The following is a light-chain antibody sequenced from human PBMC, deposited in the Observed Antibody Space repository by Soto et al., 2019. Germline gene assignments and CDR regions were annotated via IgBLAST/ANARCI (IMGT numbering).Light chain of an antibody. CDR3: GTWDSSLSAGVV. J-gene: IGLJ2*01. Sequence: QSVLTQPPSVSAAPGQTVTISCSGSSSNIGNNYVSWYQQLPGTAPKLLIYDNNKRPSGIPDRFSGSKSGTSATLGITGLQTGDEADYYCGTWDSSLSAGVVFGGGTKVTVL. CDR1: SSNIGNNY. CDR2: DNN. V-gene: IGLV1-51*01.